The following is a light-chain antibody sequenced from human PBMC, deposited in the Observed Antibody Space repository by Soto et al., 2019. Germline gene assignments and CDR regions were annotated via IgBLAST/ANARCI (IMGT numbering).Light chain of an antibody. CDR1: QPFRTD. CDR2: GAS. Sequence: TQSPTILSLFPGETTNLSWKAGQPFRTDLRGSHQRPGQDPRPLLYGASNRAIGIPERFSGSGFATDFTLTITRLAPEDFAFYYCQERAVWPLSFGGGPKV. V-gene: IGKV3-11*01. J-gene: IGKJ4*01. CDR3: QERAVWPLS.